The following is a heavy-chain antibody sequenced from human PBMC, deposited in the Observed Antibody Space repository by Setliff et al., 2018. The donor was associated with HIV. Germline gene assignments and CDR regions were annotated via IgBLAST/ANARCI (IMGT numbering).Heavy chain of an antibody. D-gene: IGHD1-26*01. J-gene: IGHJ3*02. CDR2: ISAYSGNR. Sequence: ASVKVSCKASGYTLSDYGMTWVRQAPGQGLEWMAWISAYSGNRKFAQKFQGRFTITADTSTNTAFMELTSLTSEDTAFHYCARAYRPRALDIWGQGTMVTVSS. V-gene: IGHV1-18*01. CDR1: GYTLSDYG. CDR3: ARAYRPRALDI.